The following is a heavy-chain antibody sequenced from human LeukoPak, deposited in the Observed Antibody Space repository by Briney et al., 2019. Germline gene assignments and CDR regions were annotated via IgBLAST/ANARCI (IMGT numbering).Heavy chain of an antibody. J-gene: IGHJ4*02. D-gene: IGHD3-9*01. CDR3: ARTYYDILTGYYSGGGPFDY. V-gene: IGHV4-61*02. CDR2: IYTSCYT. CDR1: GGSISGGSNY. Sequence: PSETLSLTCTVSGGSISGGSNYWTWIRQPAGKGLEGIGRIYTSCYTNYNPSLKSRVTISVDTSKNQFSLKLSSVTAADTAVYYCARTYYDILTGYYSGGGPFDYWGQGTLVTVSS.